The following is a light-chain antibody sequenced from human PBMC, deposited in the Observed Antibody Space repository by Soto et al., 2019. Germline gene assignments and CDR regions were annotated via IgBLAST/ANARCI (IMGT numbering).Light chain of an antibody. CDR2: AAS. V-gene: IGKV1-17*01. J-gene: IGKJ1*01. CDR3: LQHYSYPWT. Sequence: DIQMTQSPSSLSASVGETITITCRASQSISSSLNWFQHSPGQPPKLLLFAASNLHAGVPPRFSGSGSGTEFTLTISSLQPEDFATYSCLQHYSYPWTFGQGTKVDIK. CDR1: QSISSS.